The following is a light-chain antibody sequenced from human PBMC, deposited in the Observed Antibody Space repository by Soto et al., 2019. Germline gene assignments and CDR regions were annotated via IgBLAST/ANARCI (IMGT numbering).Light chain of an antibody. CDR3: QQYNSYPIT. V-gene: IGKV1-5*01. J-gene: IGKJ5*01. CDR1: QSISTW. CDR2: DAS. Sequence: DIQMTQSPSTLSGSVGDRVTITCRASQSISTWVAWYQQRPGKPPQLLIYDASNLQSGVPSRFSGSGSGTEFTLTISSLQPDDFATYYCQQYNSYPITFGQGTRLEIK.